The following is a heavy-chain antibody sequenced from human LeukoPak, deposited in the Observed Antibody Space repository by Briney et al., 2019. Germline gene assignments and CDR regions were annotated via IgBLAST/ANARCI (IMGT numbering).Heavy chain of an antibody. J-gene: IGHJ4*02. V-gene: IGHV4-39*07. CDR2: IYYSGST. D-gene: IGHD4-23*01. Sequence: PSETLSLTCTVSGGSISSSSYYWGWIRQPPGKGLEWIGSIYYSGSTYYNPSLKSRVTVSVDTSKNQFSLKLSSVTAADTAVYYCASDHTVVDYWGQGTLVTVSS. CDR3: ASDHTVVDY. CDR1: GGSISSSSYY.